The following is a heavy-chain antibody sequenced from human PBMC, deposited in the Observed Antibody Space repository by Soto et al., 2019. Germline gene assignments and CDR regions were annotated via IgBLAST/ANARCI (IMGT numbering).Heavy chain of an antibody. V-gene: IGHV4-30-2*01. CDR1: DGSISSGGYS. CDR2: IYHSGRA. D-gene: IGHD5-12*01. CDR3: AGGPGVARNY. Sequence: QPQLQESGPGLVKPSQTLSLTCAVSDGSISSGGYSWSWIRQRPGKGLEWIGYIYHSGRAYNNPSLKSRLTISVDRSKNQFSLKLSSVTAADTAVYYCAGGPGVARNYWGQGTLVTVSS. J-gene: IGHJ4*02.